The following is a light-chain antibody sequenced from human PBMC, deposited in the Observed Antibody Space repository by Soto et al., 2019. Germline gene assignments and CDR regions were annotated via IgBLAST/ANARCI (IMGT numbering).Light chain of an antibody. CDR2: GAS. CDR1: ESVSSRY. V-gene: IGKV3-20*01. J-gene: IGKJ2*01. CDR3: QQYGSLPPYA. Sequence: EIVLTQSPGTLSLSPGERATLSCRASESVSSRYLAWYRQKPGQAPRLLIYGASSRATGIPDRFSGSGSGKDFTLTISRLEPEDFAVYYCQQYGSLPPYAFGQGTKLEIK.